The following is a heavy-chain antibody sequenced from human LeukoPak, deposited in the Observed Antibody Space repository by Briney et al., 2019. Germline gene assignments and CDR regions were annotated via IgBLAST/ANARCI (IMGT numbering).Heavy chain of an antibody. J-gene: IGHJ3*02. CDR3: ARDSGPLLRYLDQNDAFDI. Sequence: PGGSLRLSCAASGFTFSDYYMSWIRQAPGKGLEWVSYISSSGSTIYYADSVKGRFTISRDNAKNSLYLQMNSLRAEDTAVYYCARDSGPLLRYLDQNDAFDIWGQGTMVTVSS. CDR2: ISSSGSTI. V-gene: IGHV3-11*01. D-gene: IGHD3-9*01. CDR1: GFTFSDYY.